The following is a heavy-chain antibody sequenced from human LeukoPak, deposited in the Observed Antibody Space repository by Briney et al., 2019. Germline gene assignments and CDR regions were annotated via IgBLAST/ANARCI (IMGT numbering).Heavy chain of an antibody. V-gene: IGHV3-30*02. J-gene: IGHJ4*02. CDR1: EFSFRSYG. CDR2: IRYDGSDK. Sequence: GGSLRLSCAASEFSFRSYGMHWVRQAPGKGLECVTFIRYDGSDKYYADSVKGRFTISRDNSKNTLYLQMNSLRAEDTAVYYCAKDPTVTAYYFDYWGQGTLVTVSS. CDR3: AKDPTVTAYYFDY. D-gene: IGHD4-17*01.